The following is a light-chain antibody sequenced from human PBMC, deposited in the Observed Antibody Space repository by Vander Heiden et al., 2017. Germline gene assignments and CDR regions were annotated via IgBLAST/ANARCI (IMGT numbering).Light chain of an antibody. Sequence: SYVLTQPPSVSVAHGQTARVNCGGNNIGSKSVHWDQQKPGQAPVLVGYDNSDRPSGIPERFSGSNSGNTATLTISRVEAGDEADYSCQVWEMNSDHPVFGGGTKLTVL. CDR3: QVWEMNSDHPV. CDR1: NIGSKS. V-gene: IGLV3-21*02. CDR2: DNS. J-gene: IGLJ2*01.